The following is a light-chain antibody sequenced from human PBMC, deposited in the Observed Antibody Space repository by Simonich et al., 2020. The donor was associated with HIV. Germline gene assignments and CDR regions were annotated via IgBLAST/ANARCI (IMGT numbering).Light chain of an antibody. Sequence: DIVMTQSPLSLPVTPGEPASISCGSSQSLLHSNGHNYLDVYLQKPGQSPQLLIYLGSNRASGVPDRFSGSGSGTDFTLKISRVEAEDVGVYYCMQALQTPRTFGGGTKVEIK. CDR2: LGS. CDR3: MQALQTPRT. V-gene: IGKV2-28*01. J-gene: IGKJ4*01. CDR1: QSLLHSNGHNY.